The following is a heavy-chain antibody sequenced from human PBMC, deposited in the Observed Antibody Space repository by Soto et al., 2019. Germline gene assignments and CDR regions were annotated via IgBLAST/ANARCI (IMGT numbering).Heavy chain of an antibody. Sequence: PSETLSLTCAVHGGSFSGSFLTWIRLPPGKGLEWLGEISQSGRANYNPSLKGRVTLSVDTARNQFSLKLTSVTTADTATYYCARGHTRIDPWGQGTLVTV. CDR1: GGSFSGSF. CDR2: ISQSGRA. V-gene: IGHV4-34*01. J-gene: IGHJ5*02. CDR3: ARGHTRIDP.